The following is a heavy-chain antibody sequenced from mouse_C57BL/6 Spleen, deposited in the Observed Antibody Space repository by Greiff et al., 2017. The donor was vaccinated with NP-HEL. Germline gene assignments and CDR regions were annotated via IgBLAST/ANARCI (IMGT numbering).Heavy chain of an antibody. D-gene: IGHD1-1*01. J-gene: IGHJ1*03. CDR2: IHPNSGST. Sequence: QVQLQQPGAELVKPGASVKLSCKASGYTFTSYWMHWVKQRPGQGLEWIGMIHPNSGSTNYNEKFKSKATLTVDKSSSTAYMQLSSLTSEDSAVYYCASGVDYGSSRYFDVWGTGTTVTVAS. CDR3: ASGVDYGSSRYFDV. V-gene: IGHV1-64*01. CDR1: GYTFTSYW.